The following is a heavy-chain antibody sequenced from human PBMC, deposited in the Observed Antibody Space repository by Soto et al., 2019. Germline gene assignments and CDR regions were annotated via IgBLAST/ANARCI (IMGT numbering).Heavy chain of an antibody. CDR2: IKYDGSEK. CDR3: ASSPHKDSRPDY. V-gene: IGHV3-7*03. Sequence: GSLRLSCAASGFTFSSYWMSWVRQAPGRGLEWMANIKYDGSEKYYVDSVKGRLTISRDNAKNSLYLQMNSLRAEDTAVYYCASSPHKDSRPDYWGQGTLVTVSS. J-gene: IGHJ4*02. D-gene: IGHD3-22*01. CDR1: GFTFSSYW.